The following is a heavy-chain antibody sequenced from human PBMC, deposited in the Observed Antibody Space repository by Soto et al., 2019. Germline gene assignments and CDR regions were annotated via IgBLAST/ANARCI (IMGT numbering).Heavy chain of an antibody. Sequence: SETLSLTCAVSGGSISSSNWWSWVRQPPGKGLEWIGEIYHSGSTNYNPSLKSRVTISVDKSKNQFSLKLSSVTAADTAVYYCARDTADSSGYFLGWFDPWGQGTLVTVS. D-gene: IGHD3-22*01. J-gene: IGHJ5*02. CDR2: IYHSGST. CDR3: ARDTADSSGYFLGWFDP. V-gene: IGHV4-4*02. CDR1: GGSISSSNW.